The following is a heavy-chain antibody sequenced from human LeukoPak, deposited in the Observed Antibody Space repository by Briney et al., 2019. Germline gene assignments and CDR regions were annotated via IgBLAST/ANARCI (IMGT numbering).Heavy chain of an antibody. Sequence: GGSLRLSCAASGFTFSSYSMTWVRQAPGKGLEWVSSISSSSSYIYYADSVKGRFTISRDNAKNSLYLQMNSLRAEDTAVYYCARVGQWFGELLAFDYWGQGTLVTVSS. V-gene: IGHV3-21*01. D-gene: IGHD3-10*01. CDR2: ISSSSSYI. CDR3: ARVGQWFGELLAFDY. J-gene: IGHJ4*02. CDR1: GFTFSSYS.